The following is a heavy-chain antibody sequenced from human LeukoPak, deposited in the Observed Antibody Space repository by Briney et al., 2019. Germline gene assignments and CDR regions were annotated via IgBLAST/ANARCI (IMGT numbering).Heavy chain of an antibody. CDR2: FDPEDGET. V-gene: IGHV1-24*01. CDR3: ARDPYSSSWYHRRDYYYYYMDV. D-gene: IGHD6-13*01. J-gene: IGHJ6*03. CDR1: GYTLTELS. Sequence: GASVKVSCKVSGYTLTELSMHWVRQAPGKGLEWMGGFDPEDGETIYAQKFQGRVTMTEDTSTDTAYMELSSLRSEDTAVYYCARDPYSSSWYHRRDYYYYYMDVWGKGTTVTVSS.